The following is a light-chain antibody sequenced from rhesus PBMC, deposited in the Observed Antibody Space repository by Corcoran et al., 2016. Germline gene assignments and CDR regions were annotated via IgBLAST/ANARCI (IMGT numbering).Light chain of an antibody. Sequence: DIVMTQTPLSLPVTLGEPASISCRSSQSLLYSSGETYLYWYLQKPGQSPQLLLYLVSRRASGVPERVSGRGAGTDVTPKISRVEAEEVGIYYGMQALRSPWTFGQGTKVEIK. CDR3: MQALRSPWT. J-gene: IGKJ1*01. CDR1: QSLLYSSGETY. V-gene: IGKV2-82*02. CDR2: LVS.